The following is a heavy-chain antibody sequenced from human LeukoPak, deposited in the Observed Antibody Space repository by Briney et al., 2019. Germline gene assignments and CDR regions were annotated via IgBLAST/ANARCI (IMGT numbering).Heavy chain of an antibody. CDR1: ALYFSSHA. CDR2: ISISGSKT. Sequence: PGGSLRLSCAASALYFSSHAMTSVRQAPGKGLEWVSAISISGSKTYYADSVKGRFTISRDNSKNTLYLQMNSLRAEDTAVYYCAKGGAYYYDSSGYFSIWGQGTMVTVSS. CDR3: AKGGAYYYDSSGYFSI. D-gene: IGHD3-22*01. V-gene: IGHV3-23*01. J-gene: IGHJ3*02.